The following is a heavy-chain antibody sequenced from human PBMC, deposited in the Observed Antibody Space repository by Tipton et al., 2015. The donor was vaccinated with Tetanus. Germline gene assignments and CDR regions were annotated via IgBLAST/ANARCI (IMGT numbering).Heavy chain of an antibody. CDR3: ARDRHPYRISGAFRGNDALDI. CDR1: GASISSGGYF. J-gene: IGHJ3*02. D-gene: IGHD1-26*01. V-gene: IGHV4-31*03. Sequence: TLSLTCTVSGASISSGGYFWNWIRHHPGKGLEWIGYIYYSGSTYYNPSLKSRVAISVDTSKNQFFLKVNSVTAADTAVYYCARDRHPYRISGAFRGNDALDIWGPGALVTVSS. CDR2: IYYSGST.